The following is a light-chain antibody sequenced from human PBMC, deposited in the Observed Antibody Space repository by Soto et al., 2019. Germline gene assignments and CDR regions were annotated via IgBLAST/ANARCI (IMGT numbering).Light chain of an antibody. Sequence: QSVLTQPPSVSTAPGQKVTISCSGSSSNIGNNYVSWYQQLPGAAPKLLIYDNNKRPSGIPDRFSGTKSGTSATLGITGLQTGDEAYYYCVTWDNSLTAVVFGGGTKLTVL. CDR1: SSNIGNNY. V-gene: IGLV1-51*01. J-gene: IGLJ2*01. CDR2: DNN. CDR3: VTWDNSLTAVV.